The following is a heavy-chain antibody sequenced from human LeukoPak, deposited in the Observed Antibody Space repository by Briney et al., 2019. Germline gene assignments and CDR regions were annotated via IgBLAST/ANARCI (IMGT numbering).Heavy chain of an antibody. V-gene: IGHV3-48*01. CDR3: ARRTRSFSYTYGDAYYYYYMDV. CDR2: ISSTSRTI. CDR1: KLTFNNYN. J-gene: IGHJ6*03. D-gene: IGHD5-18*01. Sequence: GGSLRLSCAPSKLTFNNYNMNWVRQAPGKGLEWGSYISSTSRTIYYADSVKGRFTISRDNAENSMYLQMDSLRAEDTAVYYCARRTRSFSYTYGDAYYYYYMDVWGKGTTVIVS.